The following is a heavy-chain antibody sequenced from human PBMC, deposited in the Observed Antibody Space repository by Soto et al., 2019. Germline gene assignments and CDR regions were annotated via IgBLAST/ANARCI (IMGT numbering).Heavy chain of an antibody. CDR3: ARTVMPVGNLAAFDH. CDR2: IYNNGNT. D-gene: IGHD7-27*01. J-gene: IGHJ4*02. V-gene: IGHV4-61*01. Sequence: PSETLSLTCNVSGGSVSSVKYFWSWIRQPPGKGLEWIAYIYNNGNTNYNPSLKSRATTSVDTSKNRCSLKLTSVTAADSAVYFCARTVMPVGNLAAFDHWGQGVLVTVS. CDR1: GGSVSSVKYF.